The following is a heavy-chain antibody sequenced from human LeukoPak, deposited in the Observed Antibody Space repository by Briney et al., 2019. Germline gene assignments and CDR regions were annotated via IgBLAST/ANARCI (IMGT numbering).Heavy chain of an antibody. Sequence: GGSLRLSCAASGFTFSSYSMNRVRQAPGKGLEWVSYISSSSSYIYHADSVKGRFTISRDNAKNSLYLQMNSLRAEDTAVYYCARRRLGGCSSTSCYGGYYFDYWGQGTLVTVSS. CDR1: GFTFSSYS. CDR3: ARRRLGGCSSTSCYGGYYFDY. J-gene: IGHJ4*02. V-gene: IGHV3-21*01. D-gene: IGHD2-2*01. CDR2: ISSSSSYI.